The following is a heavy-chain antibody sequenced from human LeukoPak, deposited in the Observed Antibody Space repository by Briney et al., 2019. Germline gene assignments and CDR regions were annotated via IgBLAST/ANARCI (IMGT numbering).Heavy chain of an antibody. CDR3: ARVRVATIIFDY. J-gene: IGHJ4*02. Sequence: PSETLSLTCTVSGGSISSYYWSWIRQPPGKGLEWIGYIYYSGSTNCNPSLKSRVTISVDTSKNQFSLKLSSVTAADTAVYYCARVRVATIIFDYWGQGTLVTVSS. CDR2: IYYSGST. V-gene: IGHV4-59*01. CDR1: GGSISSYY. D-gene: IGHD5-12*01.